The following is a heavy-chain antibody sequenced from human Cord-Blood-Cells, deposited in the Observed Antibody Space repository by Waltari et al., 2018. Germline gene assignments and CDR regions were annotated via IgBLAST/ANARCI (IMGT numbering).Heavy chain of an antibody. CDR2: IKSKTDGGTT. J-gene: IGHJ3*02. CDR1: GFTFSNAW. V-gene: IGHV3-15*01. CDR3: TTDRVAYDAFDI. D-gene: IGHD2-15*01. Sequence: EVQLVESGGGLVKPGGSLRLSCAASGFTFSNAWMSWVRTAPGKGLEWVGSIKSKTDGGTTDYAAPVKGRFTISRDDSKNTLYLQMNSLKTEDTAVYYCTTDRVAYDAFDIWGQGTMVTVSS.